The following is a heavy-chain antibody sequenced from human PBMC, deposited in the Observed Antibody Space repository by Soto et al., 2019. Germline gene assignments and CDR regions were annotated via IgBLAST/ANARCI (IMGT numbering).Heavy chain of an antibody. V-gene: IGHV3-30*02. J-gene: IGHJ6*02. D-gene: IGHD1-26*01. CDR3: AKEGPGGGRHFYYGMDV. Sequence: GGSLPLSCAASGFVFMSYGMHWVRQAPGKGLEWVALITNDGNNEHYRESVKGRFSISRDKSTNTVDLLMNSLRPEDTGTYYCAKEGPGGGRHFYYGMDVWGQGTMVNVSS. CDR1: GFVFMSYG. CDR2: ITNDGNNE.